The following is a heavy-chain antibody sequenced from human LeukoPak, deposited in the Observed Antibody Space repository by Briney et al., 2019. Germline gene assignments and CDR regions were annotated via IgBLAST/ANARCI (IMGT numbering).Heavy chain of an antibody. Sequence: GRSLRLSCAASGFTFSSYGMNWVRQAPGKGLEWVAVISYDGSNKYYADSVKGRFTISRDNSKNTLYLQMNRLRAEDTAVYYCAKAQGDYYYDSSGYYDWLDPWGQGTLVTVSS. CDR2: ISYDGSNK. J-gene: IGHJ5*02. V-gene: IGHV3-30*18. CDR1: GFTFSSYG. D-gene: IGHD3-22*01. CDR3: AKAQGDYYYDSSGYYDWLDP.